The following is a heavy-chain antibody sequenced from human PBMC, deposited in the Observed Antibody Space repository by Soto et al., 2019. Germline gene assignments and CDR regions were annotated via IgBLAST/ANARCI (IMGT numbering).Heavy chain of an antibody. CDR1: GGSISSGGYY. V-gene: IGHV4-31*03. D-gene: IGHD6-13*01. CDR3: ARSIGVAAAGPFDY. J-gene: IGHJ4*02. Sequence: LSETLSLTCTVSGGSISSGGYYWSWIRQDPGKGLEWIGYIYYSGSTYYNPSLKSRVTISVDTSKNQFSLKLSSVTAADTAVYYCARSIGVAAAGPFDYWGKGTLVTVSS. CDR2: IYYSGST.